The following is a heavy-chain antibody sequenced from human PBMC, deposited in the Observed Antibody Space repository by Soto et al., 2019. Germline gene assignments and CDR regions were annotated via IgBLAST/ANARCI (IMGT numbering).Heavy chain of an antibody. CDR1: GGSFSGYY. CDR3: ARPGGYCSGGSCYSASYYYGMDV. CDR2: INHSGST. Sequence: SETLSLTCAVYGGSFSGYYWSWIRQPPGKGLEWIGEINHSGSTNYNPSLKSRVTISVDTSKNQFSLKLSSVTAADTAVYYCARPGGYCSGGSCYSASYYYGMDVWGQGTTVTVSS. D-gene: IGHD2-15*01. J-gene: IGHJ6*02. V-gene: IGHV4-34*01.